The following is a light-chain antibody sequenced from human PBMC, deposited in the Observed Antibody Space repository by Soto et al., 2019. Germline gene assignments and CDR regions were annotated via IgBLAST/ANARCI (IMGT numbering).Light chain of an antibody. CDR1: SSDVGSYNR. V-gene: IGLV2-18*02. Sequence: QSVLTQPPSVSGSPGQSVAISCTGTSSDVGSYNRVSWYQQPPGTAPKVMIYEVSNRPSGVPDRFSGSKSGNTASLTISGLQAEDEADYYCSSYTSSSTYVFGTGTKDTVL. CDR3: SSYTSSSTYV. CDR2: EVS. J-gene: IGLJ1*01.